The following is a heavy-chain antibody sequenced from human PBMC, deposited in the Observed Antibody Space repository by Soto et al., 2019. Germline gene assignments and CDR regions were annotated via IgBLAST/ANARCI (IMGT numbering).Heavy chain of an antibody. D-gene: IGHD6-13*01. CDR2: INPNSGGT. CDR1: GYTFTGYY. J-gene: IGHJ5*02. CDR3: ARKRGIAAAGTGNWFDP. Sequence: ASVKVSCKASGYTFTGYYMHWVRQAPGQGLEWMGWINPNSGGTNYAQKFQGRVTMTRDTSISTAYMELSRLSSDDTAVYYCARKRGIAAAGTGNWFDPWGQGTLVTVSS. V-gene: IGHV1-2*02.